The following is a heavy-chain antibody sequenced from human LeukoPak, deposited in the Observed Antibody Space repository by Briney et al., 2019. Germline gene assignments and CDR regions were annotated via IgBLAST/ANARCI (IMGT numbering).Heavy chain of an antibody. Sequence: SETLSLTCTVSGGSISTYYWSWIRQPPGKGLEWIGYVYYSGSTDYNPSLKSRVTISVDTSKNQFSLKLSSVTAADTAVYYCARGLDFSSGYSSDSWGQGTLVTVSS. CDR1: GGSISTYY. CDR3: ARGLDFSSGYSSDS. CDR2: VYYSGST. V-gene: IGHV4-59*01. D-gene: IGHD3-3*01. J-gene: IGHJ4*02.